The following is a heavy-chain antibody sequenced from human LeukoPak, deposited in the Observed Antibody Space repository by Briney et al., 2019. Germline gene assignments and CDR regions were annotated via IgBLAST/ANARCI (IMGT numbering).Heavy chain of an antibody. V-gene: IGHV3-53*01. D-gene: IGHD3-22*01. CDR3: AKDSNPSTMIVVVPLDY. Sequence: GGSLRLSCAASGFTVSSSYMSWVRQGPRKELEWISVIYSGGSTYYADSVRGRFTVSRDNSKNTLYLQMNSLRAEDTAVYYCAKDSNPSTMIVVVPLDYWGQGTLVTVSS. CDR1: GFTVSSSY. J-gene: IGHJ4*02. CDR2: IYSGGST.